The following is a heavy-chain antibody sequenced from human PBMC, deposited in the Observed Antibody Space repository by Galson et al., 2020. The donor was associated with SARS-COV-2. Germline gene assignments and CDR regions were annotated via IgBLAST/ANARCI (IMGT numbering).Heavy chain of an antibody. CDR3: ARAGSTTG. CDR2: MNSKNGQT. CDR1: GYNFITYD. Sequence: ASVKVSCKASGYNFITYDIYWVRQATGQGLEWMGWMNSKNGQTVYAERFQGRITMTRDTSINTAYLELNSLRSDDTAVYYCARAGSTTGWGQGTQVTVSS. V-gene: IGHV1-8*01. J-gene: IGHJ4*02. D-gene: IGHD2-8*02.